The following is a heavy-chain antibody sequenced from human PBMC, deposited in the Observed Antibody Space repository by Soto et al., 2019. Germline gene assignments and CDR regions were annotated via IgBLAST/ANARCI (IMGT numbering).Heavy chain of an antibody. D-gene: IGHD3-10*01. V-gene: IGHV3-30-3*01. CDR1: GFTFSTYA. CDR2: ISYDGSYK. Sequence: QVQLVESGGGVVQPGGSLRLSCAASGFTFSTYAMHWVRQAPGKGLDWVSVISYDGSYKYYADSVKGRFTISRDNSKNTLYLQMNNLRSDDTAVYYCANGPANWFAVLPPDGYWGQGTLVTVSS. J-gene: IGHJ4*02. CDR3: ANGPANWFAVLPPDGY.